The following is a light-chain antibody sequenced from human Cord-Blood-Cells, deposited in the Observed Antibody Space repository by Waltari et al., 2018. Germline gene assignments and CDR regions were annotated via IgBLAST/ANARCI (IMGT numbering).Light chain of an antibody. CDR2: WAS. V-gene: IGKV4-1*01. J-gene: IGKJ1*01. Sequence: IVMTQSPDSLAVSLGERATINCKSSQSVLYSSNNKNYLAWYQQKPGQPTKLLIYWASTRESGVPDGFSGSGSGTDFTLTSSSLHAEDVAVYYCQQYYSTPPTFGQGTKVEIK. CDR3: QQYYSTPPT. CDR1: QSVLYSSNNKNY.